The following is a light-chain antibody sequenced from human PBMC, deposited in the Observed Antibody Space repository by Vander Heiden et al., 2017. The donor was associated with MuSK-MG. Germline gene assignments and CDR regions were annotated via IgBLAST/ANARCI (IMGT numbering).Light chain of an antibody. CDR2: GAA. CDR3: QQYGSSPPYT. Sequence: VLTQSPGTLSLSPGERATLSCRASQSASSSYLAWYQQKPGQAPRLLIYGAASRATGIPDRFSGSGSGTDFTLTISRLEPEDFAVYYCQQYGSSPPYTFGQGTKLEIK. J-gene: IGKJ2*01. V-gene: IGKV3-20*01. CDR1: QSASSSY.